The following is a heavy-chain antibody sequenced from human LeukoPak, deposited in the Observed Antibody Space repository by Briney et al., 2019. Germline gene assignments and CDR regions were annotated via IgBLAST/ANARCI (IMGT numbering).Heavy chain of an antibody. V-gene: IGHV1-69*04. D-gene: IGHD3-16*02. J-gene: IGHJ3*02. CDR2: NIPVLGVS. CDR3: TREGVYAPDPSSYHRAPFDI. Sequence: ASVKVSCKASGGTFSEDVITWVRQAPGQRPEWMGRNIPVLGVSNFAQKFRGRITITADKSTSTGHMELSGLEFGDTAIYYCTREGVYAPDPSSYHRAPFDIWGQGTVVLVSS. CDR1: GGTFSEDV.